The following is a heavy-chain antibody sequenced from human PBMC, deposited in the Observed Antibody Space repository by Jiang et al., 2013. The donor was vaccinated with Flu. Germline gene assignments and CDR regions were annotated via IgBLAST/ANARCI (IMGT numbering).Heavy chain of an antibody. CDR2: RHSNGNT. V-gene: IGHV4-39*01. CDR3: ASLFGT. Sequence: GSGLVKPSETLSLTCAVSGDSISSSKQYWAWIRQPPGKGLEWIGNRHSNGNTYYKPSLKSRLTISADTSNNLFFLKLSSVTAADTAVYYCASLFGTWGQGTLVTVSS. D-gene: IGHD3-10*01. J-gene: IGHJ5*02. CDR1: GDSISSSKQY.